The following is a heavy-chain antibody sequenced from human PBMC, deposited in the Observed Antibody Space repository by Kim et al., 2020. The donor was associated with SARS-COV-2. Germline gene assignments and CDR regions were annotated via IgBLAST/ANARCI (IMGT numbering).Heavy chain of an antibody. D-gene: IGHD3-22*01. V-gene: IGHV4-34*01. CDR3: ARGLKWLLLPSFGY. Sequence: SETLSLTGAVYGGSFSGYYWSWIRQPPGKGLEWIGEINHSGSTNYNPSLKSRVTISVDTSKNQFSLKLSSVTAADTAVYYCARGLKWLLLPSFGYWGQGTLVTVSS. CDR1: GGSFSGYY. CDR2: INHSGST. J-gene: IGHJ4*02.